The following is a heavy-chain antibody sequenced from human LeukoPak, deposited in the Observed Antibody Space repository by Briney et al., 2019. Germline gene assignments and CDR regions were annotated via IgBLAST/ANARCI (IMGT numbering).Heavy chain of an antibody. CDR1: GGSFSGYY. D-gene: IGHD6-13*01. CDR2: INHSGST. Sequence: SETLSLTCAVYGGSFSGYYWSWIRQPPGKGLEWIGEINHSGSTNYNPSLKSRVTISVDTSKNQFSLKLSSVTAADPAVYYCARIAAAGLFDPWGQGTLVTVSS. V-gene: IGHV4-34*01. J-gene: IGHJ5*02. CDR3: ARIAAAGLFDP.